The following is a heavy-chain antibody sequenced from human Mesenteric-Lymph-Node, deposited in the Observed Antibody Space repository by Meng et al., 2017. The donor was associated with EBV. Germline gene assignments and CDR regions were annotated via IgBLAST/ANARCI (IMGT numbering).Heavy chain of an antibody. D-gene: IGHD3-10*01. CDR1: GDSVSSNIAT. Sequence: QLQLKQSGPGLVKPSQTLSLTCAISGDSVSSNIATWNWIRQSPSRGLEWLGRTYYRSKWYNGYAVSVKSRITINPDTSKNQFSLQLNSVTPEDTAVYYCAREGGSGTYYPFDYWGQGTLVTVSS. V-gene: IGHV6-1*01. CDR3: AREGGSGTYYPFDY. J-gene: IGHJ4*02. CDR2: TYYRSKWYN.